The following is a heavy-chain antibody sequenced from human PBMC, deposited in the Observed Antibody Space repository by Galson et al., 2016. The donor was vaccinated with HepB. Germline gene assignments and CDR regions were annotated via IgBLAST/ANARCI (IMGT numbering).Heavy chain of an antibody. D-gene: IGHD3-10*01. CDR3: VRVIRATAGSDY. Sequence: SLRLSCAASGFTFSNYAMNWARQAPGKGLEYVSGISNSGGTTYYADSVKGRFTISRDNSKNTLYLQMTSLRPEDTAVYYCVRVIRATAGSDYWGQGTLVTVSS. CDR1: GFTFSNYA. V-gene: IGHV3-64D*06. J-gene: IGHJ4*02. CDR2: ISNSGGTT.